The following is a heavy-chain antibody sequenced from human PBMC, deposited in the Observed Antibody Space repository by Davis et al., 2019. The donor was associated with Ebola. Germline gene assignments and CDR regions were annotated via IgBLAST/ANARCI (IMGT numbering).Heavy chain of an antibody. CDR3: AREKDYYYNGLDV. Sequence: PSETLSLTCAVYNGSFSGYYWTWLRQPPGKGLEWIGEMNNSGSSNYNPSLKSRVSMSVDTSKNQFSLKLSSVTAADTAVYYCAREKDYYYNGLDVWGQGTTVTVSS. J-gene: IGHJ6*02. CDR2: MNNSGSS. CDR1: NGSFSGYY. V-gene: IGHV4-34*01.